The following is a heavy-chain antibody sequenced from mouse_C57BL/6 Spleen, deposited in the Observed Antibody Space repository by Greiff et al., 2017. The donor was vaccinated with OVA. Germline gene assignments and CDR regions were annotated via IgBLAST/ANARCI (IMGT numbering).Heavy chain of an antibody. V-gene: IGHV1-53*01. Sequence: VKLQQPGTELVKPGASVKLSCKASGYTFTSYWMHWVKQRPGQGLEWIGNINPSNGGTNYNEKFKSKATLTVDKSSSTAYMQLSSLTSEDSAVYYCARSPIYYGSSYGYFDVWGTGTTVTVSS. D-gene: IGHD1-1*01. CDR2: INPSNGGT. CDR3: ARSPIYYGSSYGYFDV. J-gene: IGHJ1*03. CDR1: GYTFTSYW.